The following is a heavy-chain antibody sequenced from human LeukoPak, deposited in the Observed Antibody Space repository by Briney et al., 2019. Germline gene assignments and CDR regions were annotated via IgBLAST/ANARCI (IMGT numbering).Heavy chain of an antibody. D-gene: IGHD5-18*01. CDR3: AADPDTTMAFDC. CDR1: GFTFTSSS. CDR2: IVGDSTDT. V-gene: IGHV1-58*02. Sequence: GASVKVSCKASGFTFTSSSIQWIRQARGQRREWIGWIVGDSTDTYYAQRFQERVTIARDMSTSTAYLELSSLRSEDTAVYYCAADPDTTMAFDCWGQGTLVTVSS. J-gene: IGHJ4*02.